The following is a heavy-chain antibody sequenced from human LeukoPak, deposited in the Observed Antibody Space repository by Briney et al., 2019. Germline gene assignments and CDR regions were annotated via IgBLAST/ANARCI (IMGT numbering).Heavy chain of an antibody. CDR1: GYTFTGYY. V-gene: IGHV1-2*06. J-gene: IGHJ4*02. Sequence: ASVKVSCKASGYTFTGYYMHWVRQAPGQGLEWMGRINPNSGGTNYAQKFQGRVTMTRDTSITTAYMELSRLRSDDTAVYYCARHSSSWYYFGYWGQGTLVTVSS. CDR3: ARHSSSWYYFGY. CDR2: INPNSGGT. D-gene: IGHD6-13*01.